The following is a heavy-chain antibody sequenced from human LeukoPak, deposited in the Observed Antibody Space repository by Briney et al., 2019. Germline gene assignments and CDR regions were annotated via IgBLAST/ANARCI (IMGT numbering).Heavy chain of an antibody. CDR3: ARLPARGWYLDY. J-gene: IGHJ4*02. CDR1: GGSISSYY. D-gene: IGHD6-19*01. Sequence: SETLSLTRTVSGGSISSYYWSWIRHPPGKGLEWIGDISTSGSTNYIPSRKSRVTISVDTSKNQFSLKLSSVTAADTAVYYCARLPARGWYLDYWGQGTLVTVSS. V-gene: IGHV4-4*09. CDR2: ISTSGST.